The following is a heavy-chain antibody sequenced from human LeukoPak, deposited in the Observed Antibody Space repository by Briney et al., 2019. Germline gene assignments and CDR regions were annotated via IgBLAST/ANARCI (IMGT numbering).Heavy chain of an antibody. D-gene: IGHD2-15*01. CDR2: IIPIFGTP. J-gene: IGHJ4*02. CDR3: ARVSSATASGTFDH. CDR1: GGTFSSFA. Sequence: SVKVSCNASGGTFSSFAISWMRQAPGQGLEWMGGIIPIFGTPNYAQKFQGRVTITADESTSKGYMELSSLRSEDTAVYYCARVSSATASGTFDHWGQGTLVTVSS. V-gene: IGHV1-69*13.